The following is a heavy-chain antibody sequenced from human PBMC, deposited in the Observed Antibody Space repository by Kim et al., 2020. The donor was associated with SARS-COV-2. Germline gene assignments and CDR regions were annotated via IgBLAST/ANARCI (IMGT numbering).Heavy chain of an antibody. J-gene: IGHJ4*02. Sequence: SETLSLTCTVSGGSISSGGYYWSWIRQHPGKGLEWIGYIYYSGSTYYNPSLKSRVTISVDTSKNQFSLKLSSVTAADTAVYYCARAQGGSYSIRVQYYFDYWGQGTLVTVSS. CDR2: IYYSGST. CDR3: ARAQGGSYSIRVQYYFDY. D-gene: IGHD5-12*01. CDR1: GGSISSGGYY. V-gene: IGHV4-31*03.